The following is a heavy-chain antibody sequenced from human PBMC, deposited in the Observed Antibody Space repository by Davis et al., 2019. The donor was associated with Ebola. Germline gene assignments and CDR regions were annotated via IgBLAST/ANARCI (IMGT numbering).Heavy chain of an antibody. Sequence: GESLKISCAASGFTFSSYWMSWVRQAPGKGLEWVANIKQDGSEKYYVDSVKGRFTISRDNAKNSLYLQMNSLRAEDTAVYYCAREWYSSGPPFDYWGQGTLVTVSS. CDR1: GFTFSSYW. D-gene: IGHD6-19*01. V-gene: IGHV3-7*01. J-gene: IGHJ4*02. CDR3: AREWYSSGPPFDY. CDR2: IKQDGSEK.